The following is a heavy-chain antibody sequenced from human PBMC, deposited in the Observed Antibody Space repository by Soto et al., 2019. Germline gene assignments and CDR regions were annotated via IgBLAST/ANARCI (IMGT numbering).Heavy chain of an antibody. Sequence: GGSLRLYFASSGFTFSSYWMSWLRQSAGKGLEWVANIKQDGSEKYYVDSVKGRFTISRDNAKNSLYLQMNSLRAEDTAVYYCARDLNYDSSGYLDYWGQGTLVTVSS. D-gene: IGHD3-22*01. J-gene: IGHJ4*02. CDR2: IKQDGSEK. CDR3: ARDLNYDSSGYLDY. CDR1: GFTFSSYW. V-gene: IGHV3-7*01.